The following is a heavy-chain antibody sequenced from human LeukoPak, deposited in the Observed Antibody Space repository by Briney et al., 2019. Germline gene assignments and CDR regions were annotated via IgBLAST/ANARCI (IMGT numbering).Heavy chain of an antibody. CDR2: ISGSGGST. J-gene: IGHJ4*02. CDR1: GFTFSSYA. Sequence: GGSLRLSCAASGFTFSSYAMSWVRQAPGKGQEWVSAISGSGGSTYYADSVKGRFTISRDNSKNTLYLQMNSLRAEDTAVYYCASSSSGWEYYFDYWGQGTLVTVSS. V-gene: IGHV3-23*01. D-gene: IGHD6-19*01. CDR3: ASSSSGWEYYFDY.